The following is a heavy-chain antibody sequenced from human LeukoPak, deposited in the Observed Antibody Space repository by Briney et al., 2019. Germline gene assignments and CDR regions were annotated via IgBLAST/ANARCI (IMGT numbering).Heavy chain of an antibody. Sequence: PSETLSLTCSVSGDSITSGGYYWTWIRQHPGKGLEWIGYVYYTGVTYYSPSLQSRVTISVDTSKNQFSLKLSAVTAADTAVYFCAREPRDFYWFESWGQGALVTVS. CDR1: GDSITSGGYY. CDR3: AREPRDFYWFES. CDR2: VYYTGVT. V-gene: IGHV4-31*03. D-gene: IGHD1-14*01. J-gene: IGHJ5*02.